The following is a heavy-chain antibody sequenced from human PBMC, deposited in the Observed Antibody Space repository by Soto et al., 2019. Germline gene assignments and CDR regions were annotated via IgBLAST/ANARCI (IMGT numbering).Heavy chain of an antibody. CDR3: ARDGDPGYSFWSGPLGGGRFDP. Sequence: QVQLVQSGAEVKEPGSSVNVSCKTSGGTFGNTAVTWVRQVPGQGPEWIGGIVPLFGTANYAQKFRGRVMIPADESTSTAYMDLSSLRSDDTAIYYCARDGDPGYSFWSGPLGGGRFDPWGQGTLVTVSS. CDR2: IVPLFGTA. CDR1: GGTFGNTA. J-gene: IGHJ5*02. D-gene: IGHD3-3*01. V-gene: IGHV1-69*12.